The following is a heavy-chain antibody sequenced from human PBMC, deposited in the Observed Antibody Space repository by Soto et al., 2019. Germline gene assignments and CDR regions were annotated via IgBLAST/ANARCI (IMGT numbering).Heavy chain of an antibody. Sequence: RGRYSWHRIKQTPRKGLEWIGYIYYSGSTNYNPSLKSRVTISVATSKTQFSLKLSSVTAADTAVYYCARYYDFWSDYYTWLDPWGQGTVVTVSS. D-gene: IGHD3-3*01. CDR3: ARYYDFWSDYYTWLDP. V-gene: IGHV4-61*06. CDR1: RGRYS. J-gene: IGHJ5*02. CDR2: IYYSGST.